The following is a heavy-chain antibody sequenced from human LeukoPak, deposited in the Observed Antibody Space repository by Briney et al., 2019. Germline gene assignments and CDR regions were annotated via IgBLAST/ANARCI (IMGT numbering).Heavy chain of an antibody. Sequence: SETLSLTCTVSGGSISSGGYYWTWIRQPAGKGLEWIGRIYNSENINYNPSLKSRVTTSLDTSKNQFSLKLTSVTAADTAVYYCARDDYSTSTPPPRRYFDLWGRGTLVTVSS. CDR2: IYNSENI. CDR1: GGSISSGGYY. V-gene: IGHV4-61*02. CDR3: ARDDYSTSTPPPRRYFDL. D-gene: IGHD6-6*01. J-gene: IGHJ2*01.